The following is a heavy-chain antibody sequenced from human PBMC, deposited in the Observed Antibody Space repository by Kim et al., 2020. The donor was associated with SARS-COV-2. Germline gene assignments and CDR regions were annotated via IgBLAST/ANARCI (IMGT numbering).Heavy chain of an antibody. J-gene: IGHJ5*02. Sequence: LKRRVTISADTSKNQFSLKLSSVTAADMAVYYCARGVEANYYDRPNWFDPWGQGTLVTVSS. D-gene: IGHD3-22*01. V-gene: IGHV4-59*09. CDR3: ARGVEANYYDRPNWFDP.